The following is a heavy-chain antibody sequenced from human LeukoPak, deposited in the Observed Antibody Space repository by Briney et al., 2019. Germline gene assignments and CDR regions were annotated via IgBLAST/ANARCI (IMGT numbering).Heavy chain of an antibody. Sequence: ASVKVSCKASGYTFTSYYMHWVRQAPGQGLEWMGIINPSGGSTSYAQKFQGRVTMTRDTSISTAYMELSRLRSDDTAVYYCARGATVPLDYWGQGTLVTVSS. V-gene: IGHV1-46*01. CDR2: INPSGGST. J-gene: IGHJ4*02. D-gene: IGHD4-11*01. CDR1: GYTFTSYY. CDR3: ARGATVPLDY.